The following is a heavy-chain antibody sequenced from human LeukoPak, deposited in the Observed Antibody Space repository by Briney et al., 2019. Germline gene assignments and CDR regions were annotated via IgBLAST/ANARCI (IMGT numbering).Heavy chain of an antibody. D-gene: IGHD3-16*02. CDR3: ARDSSLRLGELSNFDY. CDR1: GYTFNSYG. Sequence: GASVKVSCKASGYTFNSYGISWVRQAPGQGLEWMGWISAYNGNTNYAQKLQGRVTMTTDTSTSTAYMELRSLRSDDTAVYYCARDSSLRLGELSNFDYWGQGTLVTVSS. J-gene: IGHJ4*02. CDR2: ISAYNGNT. V-gene: IGHV1-18*01.